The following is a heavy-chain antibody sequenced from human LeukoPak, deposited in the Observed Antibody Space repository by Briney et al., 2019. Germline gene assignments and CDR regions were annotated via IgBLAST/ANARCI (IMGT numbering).Heavy chain of an antibody. Sequence: PGGSLTLSCAASGFTFTSYATGWVRQAPGKGLEWVSVISGSGGSTYYADSVKGRFTISRDNPKNTLYLQMNSLRAEDTAVYYCAISLPNQLLTDWGPGRLVTVSS. CDR3: AISLPNQLLTD. CDR1: GFTFTSYA. J-gene: IGHJ4*01. CDR2: ISGSGGST. D-gene: IGHD2-2*01. V-gene: IGHV3-23*01.